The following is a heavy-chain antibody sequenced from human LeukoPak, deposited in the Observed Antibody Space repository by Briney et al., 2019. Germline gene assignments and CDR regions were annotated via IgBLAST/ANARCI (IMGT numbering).Heavy chain of an antibody. CDR3: ARHGTVIAAAGTEHWFGP. D-gene: IGHD6-13*01. J-gene: IGHJ5*02. CDR1: GGTFSSYA. CDR2: IIPIFGTA. Sequence: SVKVSCKASGGTFSSYAISWVRQAPGQGLEWMGGIIPIFGTANYAQKFQGRVTITTDESTSTAYMELSSLRSEDTAVYYCARHGTVIAAAGTEHWFGPWGQGTLVTGSS. V-gene: IGHV1-69*05.